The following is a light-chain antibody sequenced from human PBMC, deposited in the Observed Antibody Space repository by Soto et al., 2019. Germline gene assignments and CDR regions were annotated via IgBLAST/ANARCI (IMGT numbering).Light chain of an antibody. CDR2: GAS. Sequence: EIVLTQSPGTLSLSPGERATLSCRASESVSRNLAWYQQKPGQAPRLLIYGASSRATGIPDRFSGSGSGTDFTLTISRLEPEDFAVYCCQQYGNSPRTFGQGTRLEIK. CDR3: QQYGNSPRT. CDR1: ESVSRN. V-gene: IGKV3-20*01. J-gene: IGKJ5*01.